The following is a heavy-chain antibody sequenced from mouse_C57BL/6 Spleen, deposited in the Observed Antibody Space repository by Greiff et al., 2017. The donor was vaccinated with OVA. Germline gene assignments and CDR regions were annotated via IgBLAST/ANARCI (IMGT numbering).Heavy chain of an antibody. J-gene: IGHJ4*01. V-gene: IGHV7-3*01. Sequence: EVMLVESGGGLVQPGGSLSLSCAASGFTFTDYYMSWVRQPPGKALEWLGFIRNKANGYTTEYSASVKGRFTISRDNSQSILYLQMNALRAEDSATYYSARDMEDYPSYAMDYWGQGTSVTVSS. D-gene: IGHD2-4*01. CDR3: ARDMEDYPSYAMDY. CDR1: GFTFTDYY. CDR2: IRNKANGYTT.